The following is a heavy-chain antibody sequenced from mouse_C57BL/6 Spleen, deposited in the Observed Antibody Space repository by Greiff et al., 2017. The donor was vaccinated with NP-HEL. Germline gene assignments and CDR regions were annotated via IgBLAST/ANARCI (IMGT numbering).Heavy chain of an antibody. V-gene: IGHV1-22*01. CDR1: GYTFTDYN. J-gene: IGHJ2*01. CDR2: INPNNGGT. D-gene: IGHD1-1*01. Sequence: EVKLQESGPELVKPGASVKMSCKASGYTFTDYNMHWVKQSHGKSLEWIGYINPNNGGTSYNQKFKGKATLTVNKSSSTAYMELRSLTSEDSAVYYCARGNYYGSSGYWGQGTTLTVSS. CDR3: ARGNYYGSSGY.